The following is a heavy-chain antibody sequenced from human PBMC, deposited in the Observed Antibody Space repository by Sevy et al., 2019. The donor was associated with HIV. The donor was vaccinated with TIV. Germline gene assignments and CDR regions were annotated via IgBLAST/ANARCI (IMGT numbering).Heavy chain of an antibody. CDR1: GYTFTSYY. Sequence: ASVKVSCKASGYTFTSYYLHWVRQAPGQGLEWVGIINPSGGSTSYAENLQDRVTLTRDTSKITVYMELRSVRSEDTDVYYWARGGVCIFFDILTSYFYWGHGALVTVSS. CDR2: INPSGGST. CDR3: ARGGVCIFFDILTSYFY. J-gene: IGHJ4*01. D-gene: IGHD3-9*01. V-gene: IGHV1-46*01.